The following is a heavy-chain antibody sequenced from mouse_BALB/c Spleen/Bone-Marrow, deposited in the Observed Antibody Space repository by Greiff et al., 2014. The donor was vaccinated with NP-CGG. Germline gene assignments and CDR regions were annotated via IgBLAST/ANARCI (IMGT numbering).Heavy chain of an antibody. CDR2: INPYNGGT. D-gene: IGHD2-1*01. Sequence: EVQLVESGPELGKPGASVKISCKASGYSFTGYNMYWVKQSHRKSLEWIGYINPYNGGTSYNQNSKGKATLTVDKASSTAYMHVNSLTSEDSGIYYCAREAAYYGNYGAMDYWGQGTSVTVSA. CDR3: AREAAYYGNYGAMDY. J-gene: IGHJ4*01. CDR1: GYSFTGYN. V-gene: IGHV1S135*01.